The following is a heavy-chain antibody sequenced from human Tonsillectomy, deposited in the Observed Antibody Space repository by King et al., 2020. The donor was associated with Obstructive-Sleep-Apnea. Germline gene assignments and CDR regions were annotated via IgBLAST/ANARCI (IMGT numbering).Heavy chain of an antibody. J-gene: IGHJ4*02. CDR3: ARAWDMVRGLGGFDY. D-gene: IGHD3-10*01. CDR1: GGSISSYY. V-gene: IGHV4-59*08. CDR2: IYYSGST. Sequence: QLQESGPGLVKPSETLSLTCTVSGGSISSYYWSWFRQPPGKGLEWIGYIYYSGSTNYNPSLKSRVTISVDTSKNQFSLKLSSVTAADTAVYYCARAWDMVRGLGGFDYWGQGTLVTVSS.